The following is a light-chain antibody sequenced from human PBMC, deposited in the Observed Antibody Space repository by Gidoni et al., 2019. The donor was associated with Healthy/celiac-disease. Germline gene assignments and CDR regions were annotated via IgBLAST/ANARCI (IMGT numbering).Light chain of an antibody. J-gene: IGKJ2*03. Sequence: MVSTHPQLSRPVTPGEPASISCRSSQSLLHSNGYNYLDWYLQKPGQSPQLLIYLGSNRASGVPDRFSGSGSGTDFTLKISRVEAEDVGVYYCMQALQTPRSFGQGTKLEIK. CDR3: MQALQTPRS. CDR1: QSLLHSNGYNY. CDR2: LGS. V-gene: IGKV2-28*01.